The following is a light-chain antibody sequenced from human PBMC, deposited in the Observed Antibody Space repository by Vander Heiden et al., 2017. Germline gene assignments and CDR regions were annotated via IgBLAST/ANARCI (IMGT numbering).Light chain of an antibody. J-gene: IGKJ1*01. CDR3: QQYDSSPLT. V-gene: IGKV3-20*01. Sequence: VLTLSPGALSLSPGDRATLSCRASQTLSTTYLAWYQQRPGQAPRLLIFGASIRATDIPDRFTGGGSGTDFTLTISRLEPEDFADYFCQQYDSSPLTFGQGTKIEIK. CDR2: GAS. CDR1: QTLSTTY.